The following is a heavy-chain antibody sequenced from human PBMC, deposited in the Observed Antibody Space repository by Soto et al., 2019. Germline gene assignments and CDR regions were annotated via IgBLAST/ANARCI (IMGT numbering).Heavy chain of an antibody. CDR2: VYNTEPT. J-gene: IGHJ5*02. D-gene: IGHD1-1*01. Sequence: PSETLSLPCSLSGSAINSTGHSWGCIRQTPGKGLEGSVSVYNTEPTNYNPSLNTPLTIPTETSRHTFSLKVNSVTAADAGIYYCARQSVLSTSLFITSFDPWGQGTLVTVSS. CDR1: GSAINSTGHS. CDR3: ARQSVLSTSLFITSFDP. V-gene: IGHV4-39*01.